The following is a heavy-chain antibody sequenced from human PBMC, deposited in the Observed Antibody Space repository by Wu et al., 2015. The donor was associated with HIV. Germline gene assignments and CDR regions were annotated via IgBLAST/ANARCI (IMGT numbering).Heavy chain of an antibody. CDR1: GYTFSAYY. Sequence: QLVQSETEVKKSGASVKVSCQTSGYTFSAYYIHWVRQAPGRGLEWMGWINPDNGDTKFAQNFQGRSTVTRDTSTATVNLLLTSLQPNDTATYYCARDWQFQVIFGDYYMDIWGNGTTVIVS. CDR2: INPDNGDT. J-gene: IGHJ6*03. V-gene: IGHV1-2*02. CDR3: ARDWQFQVIFGDYYMDI. D-gene: IGHD3-3*02.